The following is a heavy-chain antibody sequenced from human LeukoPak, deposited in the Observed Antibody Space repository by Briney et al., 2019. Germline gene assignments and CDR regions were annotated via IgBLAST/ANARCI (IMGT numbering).Heavy chain of an antibody. CDR2: INHSGST. V-gene: IGHV4-34*01. CDR3: ARGLYGGNSGGLN. CDR1: GGSFSGYY. Sequence: PSETLSLTCAGYGGSFSGYYWSWIRQPPGKGLEWIGEINHSGSTNYNPSLKSRVTISVDTSKNQFSLKLSSVTAADTAVYYCARGLYGGNSGGLNWGQGNLVTVSS. J-gene: IGHJ4*02. D-gene: IGHD4-23*01.